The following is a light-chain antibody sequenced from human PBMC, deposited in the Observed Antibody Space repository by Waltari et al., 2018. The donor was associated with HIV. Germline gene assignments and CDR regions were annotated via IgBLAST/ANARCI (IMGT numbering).Light chain of an antibody. CDR2: EVD. CDR3: ASYTAKDTVL. V-gene: IGLV2-14*03. Sequence: SDVTQPASVSGCPGQSITVSCTGDGTDFCFNNSLHLYQQQPGNVPKLLLYEVDSRASGVSSRFSGSKSGNTASLTISGLHLDDEGVYYCASYTAKDTVLFGGGTTVTVL. CDR1: GTDFCFNNS. J-gene: IGLJ2*01.